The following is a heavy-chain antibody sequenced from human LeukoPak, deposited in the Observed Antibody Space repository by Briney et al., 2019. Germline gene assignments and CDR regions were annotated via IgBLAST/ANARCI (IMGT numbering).Heavy chain of an antibody. J-gene: IGHJ4*02. Sequence: PSETLSLTCTVSGGSISSYYWSWIRQPAGKGLEWIGRIYTSGSTNYNPSLKSRVTMSVDTSKNQFSLKLSSVTAADTAVYYCARAKLWFGELSNYFDYWGQGTLVTVSS. CDR3: ARAKLWFGELSNYFDY. CDR2: IYTSGST. CDR1: GGSISSYY. V-gene: IGHV4-4*07. D-gene: IGHD3-10*01.